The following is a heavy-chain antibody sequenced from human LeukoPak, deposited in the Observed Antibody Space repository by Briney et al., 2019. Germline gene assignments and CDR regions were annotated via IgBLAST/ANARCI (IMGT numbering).Heavy chain of an antibody. V-gene: IGHV3-30*18. CDR1: GFSFNSYW. CDR3: AKVSGSGLDV. CDR2: ISYDGSNK. Sequence: GGSLRLSCAGSGFSFNSYWMSWVRQPPGRGLEWVAVISYDGSNKYYADSVKGRFTISRDNSKNTLYLQMNSLRAEDTAVYYCAKVSGSGLDVWGKGTTVTVSS. J-gene: IGHJ6*04. D-gene: IGHD3-10*01.